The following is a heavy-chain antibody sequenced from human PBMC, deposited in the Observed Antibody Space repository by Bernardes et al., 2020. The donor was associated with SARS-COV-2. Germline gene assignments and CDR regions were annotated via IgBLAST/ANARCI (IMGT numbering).Heavy chain of an antibody. V-gene: IGHV1-18*01. CDR1: GYTFTSYG. CDR3: ARAMRYCSSTSCPRGYYYYYMDV. CDR2: ISAYNGNT. Sequence: ASVKVSCKASGYTFTSYGISWVRQAPGQGLEWMGWISAYNGNTNYAQKLQGRVTMTTDTSTSTAYMELRSLRSDDTAVYYCARAMRYCSSTSCPRGYYYYYMDVWGKGTTVTVSS. J-gene: IGHJ6*03. D-gene: IGHD2-2*01.